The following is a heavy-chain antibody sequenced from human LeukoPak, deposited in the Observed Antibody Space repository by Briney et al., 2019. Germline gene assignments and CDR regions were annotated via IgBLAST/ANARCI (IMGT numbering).Heavy chain of an antibody. CDR3: ARVDNIVVVPAASYYFDY. V-gene: IGHV3-20*04. Sequence: PGGSLRLSCAASGFTFDDYGMSWVRQAPGKGLEWVSGINWNGGSTGYADSVKGRFTTSRDNAKNSLYLQMNSLRAEDTALYYCARVDNIVVVPAASYYFDYWGQGTLVTVSS. CDR1: GFTFDDYG. J-gene: IGHJ4*02. CDR2: INWNGGST. D-gene: IGHD2-2*01.